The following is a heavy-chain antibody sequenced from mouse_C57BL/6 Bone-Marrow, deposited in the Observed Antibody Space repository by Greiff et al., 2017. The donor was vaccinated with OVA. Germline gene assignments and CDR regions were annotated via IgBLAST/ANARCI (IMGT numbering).Heavy chain of an antibody. D-gene: IGHD2-3*01. J-gene: IGHJ2*01. Sequence: QVQLQQPGAELVKPGASVKLSCKASGYTFTSYWMHWVKQRPGQGLEWIGMIHPNSGSTNSNEKFKSKATLTVDESSSTASMQLSSLTSEDAAVYYCARSEDGYALDYWGQGTTLTVSS. CDR2: IHPNSGST. CDR1: GYTFTSYW. V-gene: IGHV1-64*01. CDR3: ARSEDGYALDY.